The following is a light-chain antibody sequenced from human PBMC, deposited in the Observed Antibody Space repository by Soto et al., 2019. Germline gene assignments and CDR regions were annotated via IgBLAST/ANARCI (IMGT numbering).Light chain of an antibody. CDR1: SSNIGNNT. Sequence: QSVLTQPPSASGTPGQRVTISCSGSSSNIGNNTVNWYQQVPGAAPRLLIYSDNQRPSGVPDRFSGSKSGTSASLAISGLQSEDEADYYCAAWDDSLNGLVFGGGTKLTVL. CDR3: AAWDDSLNGLV. J-gene: IGLJ3*02. V-gene: IGLV1-44*01. CDR2: SDN.